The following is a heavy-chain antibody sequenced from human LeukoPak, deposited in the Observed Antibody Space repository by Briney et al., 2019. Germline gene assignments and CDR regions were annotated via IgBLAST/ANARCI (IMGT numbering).Heavy chain of an antibody. CDR2: IYYSGST. D-gene: IGHD3-9*01. CDR3: AREGFDSYYYYYGMDV. CDR1: GGSISSYY. Sequence: SETLSLTCTVSGGSISSYYGSWIRQPPGKGLEWIGYIYYSGSTNYNPSLKSRVTISVDTSKNQFSLKLSSVTAADTAVYYCAREGFDSYYYYYGMDVWGQGTTVTVSS. V-gene: IGHV4-59*01. J-gene: IGHJ6*02.